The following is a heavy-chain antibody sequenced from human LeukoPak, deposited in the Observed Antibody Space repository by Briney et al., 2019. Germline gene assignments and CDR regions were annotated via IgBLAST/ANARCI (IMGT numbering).Heavy chain of an antibody. CDR3: ATNGGGKSGSGNFDY. D-gene: IGHD3-16*01. Sequence: GGSLRLSCAASGFTFSSYSMNWVRQAPGKGLEWVSSISSSSSYIYYADSVKGRFTISRDNAKNSLYLQMNSLRAEDTALYYCATNGGGKSGSGNFDYWGQGTLVTASS. V-gene: IGHV3-21*04. J-gene: IGHJ4*02. CDR2: ISSSSSYI. CDR1: GFTFSSYS.